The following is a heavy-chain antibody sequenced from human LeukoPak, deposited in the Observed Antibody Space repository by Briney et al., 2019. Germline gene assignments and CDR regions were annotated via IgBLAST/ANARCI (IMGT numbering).Heavy chain of an antibody. D-gene: IGHD6-13*01. Sequence: PSETLSLTCTVSGGSISSSSYYWGWIRQPPGKGLEWIGSIYYSGSTYYNPSLKSRVTISVDTSKNQFSLKLSSVTAADAAVYYCARPRDNAASDAFDIWGQGTMVTVSS. CDR3: ARPRDNAASDAFDI. V-gene: IGHV4-39*01. CDR1: GGSISSSSYY. CDR2: IYYSGST. J-gene: IGHJ3*02.